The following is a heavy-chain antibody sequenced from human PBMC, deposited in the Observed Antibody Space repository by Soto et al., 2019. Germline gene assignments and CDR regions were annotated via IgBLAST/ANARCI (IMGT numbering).Heavy chain of an antibody. J-gene: IGHJ4*02. CDR3: ARFPFDRSSWTNPRYFDY. CDR1: GGSFSGYY. Sequence: SETLSLTCAVYGGSFSGYYWTLIRQPPGKGLEWIGEINQSGFTSYNPSLESRVTMSVDTSKNQFSLRLSSVTAADTAVYYCARFPFDRSSWTNPRYFDYWGQGTLVTVSS. V-gene: IGHV4-34*01. D-gene: IGHD6-13*01. CDR2: INQSGFT.